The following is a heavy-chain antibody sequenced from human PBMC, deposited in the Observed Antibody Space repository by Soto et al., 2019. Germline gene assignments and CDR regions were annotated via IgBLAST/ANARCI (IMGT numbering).Heavy chain of an antibody. CDR3: ARGNRMAYLHANCFDP. CDR2: IIPIFGTA. Sequence: QVQLVQSGAEVKKPGSSVKVSCKASGGTFSSYAISWVRQAPGQGLEWMGGIIPIFGTANYAQKFQGRVTITADESTSTDYMELSSVRSADTAVYYCARGNRMAYLHANCFDPWGQGTLVTVSS. J-gene: IGHJ5*02. D-gene: IGHD2-21*01. CDR1: GGTFSSYA. V-gene: IGHV1-69*01.